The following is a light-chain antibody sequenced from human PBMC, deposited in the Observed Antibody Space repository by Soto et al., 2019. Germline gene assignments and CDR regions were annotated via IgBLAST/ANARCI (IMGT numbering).Light chain of an antibody. CDR1: QSVSSSY. CDR2: GAS. V-gene: IGKV3-20*01. J-gene: IGKJ4*01. CDR3: QQYGSSPRLT. Sequence: EIVLTQFPGTLSLKPGERATLSCRASQSVSSSYLAWYQQKPGQAPRLLIYGASSRATGIPDRFSGSGSGTDFTLTISRLEPEDFAVYYCQQYGSSPRLTFGGGTKVDIK.